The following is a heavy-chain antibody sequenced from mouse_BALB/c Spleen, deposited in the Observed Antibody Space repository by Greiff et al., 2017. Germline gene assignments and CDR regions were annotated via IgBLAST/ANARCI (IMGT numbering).Heavy chain of an antibody. D-gene: IGHD1-1*01. CDR3: ARAAGSSYEGYFDV. J-gene: IGHJ1*01. Sequence: QVQLQQSGAELVKPGASVKLSCKASGYTFTSYWMHWVKQRPGQGLEWIGEIDPSDSYTNYNQKFKGKATLTVDKSSSTAYMQLSSLTSEDSAVYYCARAAGSSYEGYFDVWGAGTTVTVSS. CDR2: IDPSDSYT. CDR1: GYTFTSYW. V-gene: IGHV1-69*02.